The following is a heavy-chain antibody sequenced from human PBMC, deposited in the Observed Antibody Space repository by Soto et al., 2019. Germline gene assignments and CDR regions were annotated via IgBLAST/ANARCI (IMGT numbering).Heavy chain of an antibody. J-gene: IGHJ6*02. V-gene: IGHV3-30*18. CDR2: ISYDGSNK. CDR3: AKDRQDVIAAAGTFYYGMDV. Sequence: GGSLRLYCAASGFTFSRYGMHWVRQAPGKGLEWVAVISYDGSNKYYADSVKGRFTISRDNSKNTLYLQMNSLRAEDTAVYYCAKDRQDVIAAAGTFYYGMDVWGQGTTVTVSS. CDR1: GFTFSRYG. D-gene: IGHD6-13*01.